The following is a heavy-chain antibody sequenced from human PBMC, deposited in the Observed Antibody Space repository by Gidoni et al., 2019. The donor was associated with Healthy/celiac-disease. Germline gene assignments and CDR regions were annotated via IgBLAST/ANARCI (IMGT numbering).Heavy chain of an antibody. J-gene: IGHJ6*03. D-gene: IGHD2-2*01. CDR2: INPNSGGT. V-gene: IGHV1-2*02. Sequence: QVQLVQSGAEVKKPGASVTVSCKASGYTCTGYYMHWVRQAPGQGLEWMGWINPNSGGTNYAQKFQGRVTMTRDTSISTAYMELGRLRSDDTAVYYCARDKVVVPDPTYYYYYMDVWGKGTTVTVSS. CDR1: GYTCTGYY. CDR3: ARDKVVVPDPTYYYYYMDV.